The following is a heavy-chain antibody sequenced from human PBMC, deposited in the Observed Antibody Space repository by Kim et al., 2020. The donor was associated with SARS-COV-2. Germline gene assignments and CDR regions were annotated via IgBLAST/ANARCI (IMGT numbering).Heavy chain of an antibody. CDR1: GFTFSSYG. V-gene: IGHV3-30*18. J-gene: IGHJ2*01. CDR3: AKDGKEYQLLSHWYFDL. CDR2: ISYDGSNK. D-gene: IGHD2-2*01. Sequence: GGSLRLSCAASGFTFSSYGMHWVRQAPGKGLEWVAVISYDGSNKYYADSVKGRFTISRDNSKNTLYLQMNSLRAEDTAVYYCAKDGKEYQLLSHWYFDLSGRSTLGTVSS.